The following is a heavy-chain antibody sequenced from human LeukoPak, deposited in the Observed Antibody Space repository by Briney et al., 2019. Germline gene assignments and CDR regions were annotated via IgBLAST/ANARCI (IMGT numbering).Heavy chain of an antibody. CDR1: GFIFSDYG. J-gene: IGHJ4*02. CDR2: ISSSSSTI. CDR3: AKLTGTTEFF. V-gene: IGHV3-48*02. D-gene: IGHD1-7*01. Sequence: GGSLRLSCAASGFIFSDYGMSWVRQAPGKGLEWVSYISSSSSTIYYADSVEGRFTISRDNAKNSLYLQMNSLRDEDTAVYYCAKLTGTTEFFWGQGTLVTVSS.